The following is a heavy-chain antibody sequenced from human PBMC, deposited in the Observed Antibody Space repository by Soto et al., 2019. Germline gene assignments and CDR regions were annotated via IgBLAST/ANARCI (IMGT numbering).Heavy chain of an antibody. CDR2: IYYSGST. V-gene: IGHV4-61*08. CDR1: GGSISSGDYY. J-gene: IGHJ5*02. CDR3: ARGSPSNDFWSGYSNWFDP. D-gene: IGHD3-3*01. Sequence: KPSETLSLTCTVSGGSISSGDYYWSWIRQPPGKGLEWIGYIYYSGSTNYNPSLKSRVTISVDTSKNQFSLKLSSVTAADTAVYYCARGSPSNDFWSGYSNWFDPWGQGTLVTVSS.